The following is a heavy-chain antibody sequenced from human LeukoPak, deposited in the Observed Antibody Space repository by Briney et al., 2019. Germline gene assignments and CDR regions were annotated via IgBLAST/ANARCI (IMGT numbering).Heavy chain of an antibody. CDR3: ARTYSSGWYRFDY. D-gene: IGHD6-19*01. CDR2: IYYSGST. CDR1: GGSFSGYY. V-gene: IGHV4-34*01. J-gene: IGHJ4*02. Sequence: SETLSLTCAVYGGSFSGYYWSWIRQPPGKGLEWIGSIYYSGSTYYNPSLKSRVTISVDTSKNQFSLKLSSVTAADTAVYYCARTYSSGWYRFDYWGQGTLVTVSS.